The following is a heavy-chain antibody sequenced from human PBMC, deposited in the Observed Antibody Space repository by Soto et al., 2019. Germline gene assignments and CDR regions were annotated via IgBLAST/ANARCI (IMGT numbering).Heavy chain of an antibody. Sequence: SETLSLTCTVSGGSVSSGSYYWSWIRQPPGKGLEWIGYIYYSGSTNYNPSLKSRVTISVDTSKNQFSLKLSSVTAADTAVYYCARSRTDTAMVFDYWGQGTLVTVSS. D-gene: IGHD5-18*01. V-gene: IGHV4-61*01. CDR2: IYYSGST. CDR3: ARSRTDTAMVFDY. J-gene: IGHJ4*02. CDR1: GGSVSSGSYY.